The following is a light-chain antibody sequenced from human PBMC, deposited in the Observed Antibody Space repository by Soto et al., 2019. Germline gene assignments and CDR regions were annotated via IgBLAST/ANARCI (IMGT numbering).Light chain of an antibody. CDR1: QSVLYSSNNKNY. CDR3: QQCNSPRPS. CDR2: WAS. Sequence: IVMTQSPDSLAVSLGERATFNCKSSQSVLYSSNNKNYLACYQQKPGQPPKLLIYWASTGESGIPDRFSGTWLWTYLTISIGSLRAEDLTVYYGQQCNSPRPSSGQGTPHEIK. V-gene: IGKV4-1*01. J-gene: IGKJ2*01.